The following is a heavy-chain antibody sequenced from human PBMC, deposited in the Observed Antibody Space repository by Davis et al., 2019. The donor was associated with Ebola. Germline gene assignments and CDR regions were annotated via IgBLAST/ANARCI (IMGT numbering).Heavy chain of an antibody. CDR1: GYNFTNYG. D-gene: IGHD3-10*01. CDR2: ISGYNGNT. CDR3: ARGITMIRGEGWFDP. V-gene: IGHV1-18*01. J-gene: IGHJ5*02. Sequence: ASVKVSCKTSGYNFTNYGISWVRQAPGQGLEWMGWISGYNGNTNYAQKVQGRVTMTTDTSTSTAHMELRSLRSDDTAVYYCARGITMIRGEGWFDPWGQGTQVTVSS.